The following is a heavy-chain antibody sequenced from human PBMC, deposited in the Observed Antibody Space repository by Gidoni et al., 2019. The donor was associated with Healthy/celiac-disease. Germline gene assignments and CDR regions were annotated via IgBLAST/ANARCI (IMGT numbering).Heavy chain of an antibody. CDR3: AREGRAYCVGDCYRGAFDY. CDR1: GYTFTSYY. Sequence: QVQLVQSGAEVKKPGASVRVCCKASGYTFTSYYMHWVRQSPGQGVEWMGIINPSGGSTSYAQKFQGRVTMTSDTSTSTDYMALSSLRSEDTAVYYCAREGRAYCVGDCYRGAFDYWGRDPCSPSPQ. CDR2: INPSGGST. J-gene: IGHJ4*02. D-gene: IGHD2-21*02. V-gene: IGHV1-46*01.